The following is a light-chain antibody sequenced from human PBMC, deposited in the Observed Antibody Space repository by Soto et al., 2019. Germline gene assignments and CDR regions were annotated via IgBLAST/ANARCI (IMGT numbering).Light chain of an antibody. J-gene: IGLJ1*01. Sequence: QAVVTQPPSASGTPGQRVTISCSGSSSNIGSNYVYWYQQLPGTAPKLLIYRNNQWPSGVPDRFSGSKSGTSASLAISGLRSEDEADYYCAAWDDSLSGLVFGTGTKVTVL. CDR1: SSNIGSNY. V-gene: IGLV1-47*01. CDR2: RNN. CDR3: AAWDDSLSGLV.